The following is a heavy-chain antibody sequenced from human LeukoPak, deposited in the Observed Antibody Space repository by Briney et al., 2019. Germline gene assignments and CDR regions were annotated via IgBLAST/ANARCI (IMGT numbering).Heavy chain of an antibody. D-gene: IGHD5-24*01. CDR2: IYDSGST. CDR3: ARGDGTTSLYDI. Sequence: SETLSLTCTVSGGSISSYYWSWTRQPPGKGLEWIGYIYDSGSTIHNPSLKSRVTISVDTSKNQFSLKLSSVTAADTAVYYCARGDGTTSLYDIWGQGTMVTVSS. J-gene: IGHJ3*02. V-gene: IGHV4-59*01. CDR1: GGSISSYY.